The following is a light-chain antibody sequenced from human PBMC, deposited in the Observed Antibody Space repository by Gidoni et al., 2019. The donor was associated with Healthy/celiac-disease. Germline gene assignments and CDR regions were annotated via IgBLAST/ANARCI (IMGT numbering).Light chain of an antibody. Sequence: QTVVTQEPSFSVSPGGTVTLTCGLSSGSVSTSYYPSWYQQTPGQAPRTLIYSTNTRSSGAPDRFSGSILGNKAALTITGAQADDESDYYCVLYMGSGIWVFGGGTKLT. CDR1: SGSVSTSYY. J-gene: IGLJ3*02. CDR3: VLYMGSGIWV. CDR2: STN. V-gene: IGLV8-61*01.